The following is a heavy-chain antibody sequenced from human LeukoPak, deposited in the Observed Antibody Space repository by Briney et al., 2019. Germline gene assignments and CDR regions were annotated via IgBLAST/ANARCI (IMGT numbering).Heavy chain of an antibody. CDR3: ATDIAVAPTGPVSG. CDR2: FDPEDGET. D-gene: IGHD6-19*01. Sequence: GASVKVSCKVSGYTLTELSMHWVRQAPGKGLEWMGGFDPEDGETIYAQKFQGRVTMTEDTSTDTAYMELSSLRSEDTAVYYCATDIAVAPTGPVSGWGQGTLVTVSS. CDR1: GYTLTELS. V-gene: IGHV1-24*01. J-gene: IGHJ4*02.